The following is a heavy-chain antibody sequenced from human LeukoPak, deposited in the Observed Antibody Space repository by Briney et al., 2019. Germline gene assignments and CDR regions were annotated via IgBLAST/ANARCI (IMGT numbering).Heavy chain of an antibody. CDR1: GGSTSSYY. J-gene: IGHJ4*02. CDR3: AREVIPTGDFDY. V-gene: IGHV4-59*01. Sequence: PSETLSLTCPVSGGSTSSYYCSWIRQPPGNGLEWIGYIYSSGSTNYNPSLKSRVTISVATSKNQCSRKLSAVTAADTTVYCCAREVIPTGDFDYWGQGTLVTVSS. D-gene: IGHD2-21*01. CDR2: IYSSGST.